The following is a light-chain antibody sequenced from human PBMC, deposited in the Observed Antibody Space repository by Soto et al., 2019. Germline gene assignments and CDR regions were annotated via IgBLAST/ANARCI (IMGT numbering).Light chain of an antibody. V-gene: IGKV3-20*01. CDR2: GVT. CDR1: QSISNNC. CDR3: QQYGSSPWT. Sequence: EIVLTQSPGTLSLSPGERATLSGRASQSISNNCLAWFQQKPGQAPRLLISGVTRRTTGIPDRFSGSGSGTDFTLPISRLEPEDFAVYSCQQYGSSPWTFGQGPKVEIK. J-gene: IGKJ1*01.